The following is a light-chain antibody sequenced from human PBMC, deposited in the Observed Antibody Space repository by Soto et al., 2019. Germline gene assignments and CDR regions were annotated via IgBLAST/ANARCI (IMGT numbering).Light chain of an antibody. Sequence: QLTQSPSSLSASVGDRVTITCWASQGISSFLAWYQQKPGKAPKLLIYGASTLQSGVPSRFSGSGSGTDFTLTIGSLQPEDFATYYCQQLNSFPIPFGPGTKVDIK. CDR1: QGISSF. CDR3: QQLNSFPIP. CDR2: GAS. J-gene: IGKJ3*01. V-gene: IGKV1-9*01.